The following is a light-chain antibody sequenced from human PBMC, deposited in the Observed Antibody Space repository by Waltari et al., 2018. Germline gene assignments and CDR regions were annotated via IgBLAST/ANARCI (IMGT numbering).Light chain of an antibody. CDR3: SSYTSSGSYV. CDR2: DVS. V-gene: IGLV2-14*03. Sequence: QSALTQPASVSGSPGQSITISCTGTSSDVGGYKYVSWYQQHPGKAPKLMIYDVSDRPSVVSNRFSGSKSGNTASLTVSGLQAEDEADYYCSSYTSSGSYVFGTGTKVIVL. CDR1: SSDVGGYKY. J-gene: IGLJ1*01.